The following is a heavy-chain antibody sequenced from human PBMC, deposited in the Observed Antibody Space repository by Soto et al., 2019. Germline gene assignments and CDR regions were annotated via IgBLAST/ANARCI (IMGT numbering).Heavy chain of an antibody. J-gene: IGHJ3*02. V-gene: IGHV4-39*01. CDR3: ARHEIVVVVAATPALNAFDI. CDR1: GGSISSSSYY. D-gene: IGHD2-15*01. Sequence: SETLSLTCTVSGGSISSSSYYWGWIRQPPGKGLEWIGSIYYSGSTYYNPSLKSRVTISVDTSKNQFSLKLGSVTAADTAVYYCARHEIVVVVAATPALNAFDIWGQGTMVTVSS. CDR2: IYYSGST.